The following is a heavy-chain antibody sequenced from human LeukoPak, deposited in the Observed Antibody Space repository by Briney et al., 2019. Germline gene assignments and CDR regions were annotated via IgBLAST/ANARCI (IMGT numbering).Heavy chain of an antibody. CDR2: IIPIFGTA. CDR1: GGTFSSYA. CDR3: AREGDYYYDSSGYYYFDY. J-gene: IGHJ4*02. Sequence: GASVKVSCKASGGTFSSYAISWVRQALGQGLEWRGRIIPIFGTANYAQKFQGRVTITTDESTSTAYMELSSLRSEDTALYYCAREGDYYYDSSGYYYFDYWGQGTLVTVCS. D-gene: IGHD3-22*01. V-gene: IGHV1-69*05.